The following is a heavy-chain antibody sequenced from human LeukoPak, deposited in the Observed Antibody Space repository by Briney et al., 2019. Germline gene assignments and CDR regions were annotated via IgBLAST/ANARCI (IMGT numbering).Heavy chain of an antibody. D-gene: IGHD4-11*01. CDR2: ITSSSSHI. CDR3: ARVMMGATVTTFHYYCMDV. J-gene: IGHJ6*03. V-gene: IGHV3-21*01. CDR1: GFTFSHYT. Sequence: GGPLRLSCAACGFTFSHYTIGWVRQAPGKGLERVASITSSSSHIYYADSVKGRFTISRDNAKNEVYLQMNSLRGEDTAIYYCARVMMGATVTTFHYYCMDVWGVGTAVTVSS.